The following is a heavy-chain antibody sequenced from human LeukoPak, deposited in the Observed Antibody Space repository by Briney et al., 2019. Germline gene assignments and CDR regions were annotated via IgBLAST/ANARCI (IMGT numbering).Heavy chain of an antibody. CDR1: GFTFSDDY. CDR3: ARVGACSSSWYPYYYYGMDV. V-gene: IGHV3-11*01. J-gene: IGHJ6*02. CDR2: IRSSGSTI. Sequence: GGSLRLSCAASGFTFSDDYMSWIRQAPGKGLEWVSYIRSSGSTIYYADSVKGRFTISRDNAKNSLYLQMNSLRAEDTAVYYCARVGACSSSWYPYYYYGMDVWGQGTTVTVSS. D-gene: IGHD6-13*01.